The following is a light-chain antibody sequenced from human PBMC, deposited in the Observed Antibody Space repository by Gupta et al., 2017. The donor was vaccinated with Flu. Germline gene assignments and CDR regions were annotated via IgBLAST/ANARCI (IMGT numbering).Light chain of an antibody. CDR1: SSDVGSYNL. CDR3: CSYAGSSTWV. Sequence: QSALTQPASVSGSPGQSIITSCTGTSSDVGSYNLVSWYQQHPGKAPKLMIYEGSKRPSGVSNRFSDSKSGNTASLTISGSQAEDEADYYCCSYAGSSTWVFGGGTKLTVL. CDR2: EGS. V-gene: IGLV2-23*01. J-gene: IGLJ3*02.